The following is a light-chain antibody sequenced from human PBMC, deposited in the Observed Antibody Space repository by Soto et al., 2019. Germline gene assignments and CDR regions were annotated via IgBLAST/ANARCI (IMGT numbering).Light chain of an antibody. J-gene: IGKJ1*01. V-gene: IGKV1-16*01. CDR3: QHYNSYSEA. CDR1: QSITNY. Sequence: DIQMTQSPSSLSASVGDRVTITCRASQSITNYLNWYQQKPGKAPKLLMYAISTLQSGVPSRFSGSGSGTEFTLTISSLQPDDFATYYCQHYNSYSEAFGQGTKV. CDR2: AIS.